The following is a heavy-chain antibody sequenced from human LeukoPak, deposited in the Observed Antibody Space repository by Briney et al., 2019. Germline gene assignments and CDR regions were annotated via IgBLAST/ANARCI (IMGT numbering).Heavy chain of an antibody. V-gene: IGHV3-23*01. J-gene: IGHJ4*02. CDR3: VRMRGPERRHCFDY. CDR2: INGRGDDS. D-gene: IGHD2-2*01. CDR1: DFTFA. Sequence: PGGSLRLSCVVSDFTFAVSWIRQAPGKPLEWISTINGRGDDSSHADSVKGRFTISRDTTTNTLYLRRSSLRAADTAMYFCVRMRGPERRHCFDYWSQGALLIVSS.